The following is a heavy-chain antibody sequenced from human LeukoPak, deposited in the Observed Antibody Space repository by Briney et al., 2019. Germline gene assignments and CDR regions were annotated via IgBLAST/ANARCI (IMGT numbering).Heavy chain of an antibody. V-gene: IGHV1-2*02. CDR2: INPNSGGT. J-gene: IGHJ4*02. D-gene: IGHD6-19*01. CDR3: ARDHGEWLVRGCSDY. CDR1: GYTFTGYY. Sequence: ASVKVSCKASGYTFTGYYMHWVRQAPGQGLEWMGWINPNSGGTNYAQKFQGRVTMTRDTSISTAYMELGRLRSDDTAVYYCARDHGEWLVRGCSDYWGQGTLVTVSS.